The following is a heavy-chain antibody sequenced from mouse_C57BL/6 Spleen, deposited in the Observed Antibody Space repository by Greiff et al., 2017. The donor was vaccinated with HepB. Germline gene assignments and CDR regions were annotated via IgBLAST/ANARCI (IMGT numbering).Heavy chain of an antibody. D-gene: IGHD1-1*02. J-gene: IGHJ4*01. Sequence: QVQLQHPGAELVRPGSSVKLSCKASGYTFTSYWMHWVKQRPIQGLEWIGNIDPSDSDTHYNQKFKDKATLTVDKSSSTAYMQLSSLTSEDSAVYYCAARGGAGVYAMDYWGQGTSVTVSS. CDR1: GYTFTSYW. V-gene: IGHV1-52*01. CDR2: IDPSDSDT. CDR3: AARGGAGVYAMDY.